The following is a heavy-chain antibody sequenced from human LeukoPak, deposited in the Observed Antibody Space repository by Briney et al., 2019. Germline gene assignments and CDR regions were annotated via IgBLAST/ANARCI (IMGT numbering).Heavy chain of an antibody. V-gene: IGHV1-69*13. D-gene: IGHD3-22*01. CDR1: GGTFSSYA. Sequence: ASVKVSCKASGGTFSSYAISWVRQAPGQGLEWMGGIIPIFGTANYAQKFQGRVTITADESTSTAYMELSSLRSEDTAVYYCAREGLYYDSSGYYHFDYWGQGTLVTVSP. J-gene: IGHJ4*02. CDR3: AREGLYYDSSGYYHFDY. CDR2: IIPIFGTA.